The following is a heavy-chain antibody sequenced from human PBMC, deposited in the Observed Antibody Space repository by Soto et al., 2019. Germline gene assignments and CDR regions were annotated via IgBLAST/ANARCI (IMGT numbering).Heavy chain of an antibody. CDR2: INYSGTT. J-gene: IGHJ5*02. Sequence: PSATLSLTCAVAGGSVGSSAYYWGWIRQAPGKGLEWIGSINYSGTTYYNPSLKSRVTISVDTSKNHFSLKLSSVTAADTALYYWSRRAPEGFDPWGQGTLVTVSS. CDR1: GGSVGSSAYY. V-gene: IGHV4-39*02. CDR3: SRRAPEGFDP.